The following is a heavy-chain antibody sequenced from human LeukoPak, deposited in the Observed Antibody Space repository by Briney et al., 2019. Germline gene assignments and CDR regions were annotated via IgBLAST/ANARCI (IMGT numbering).Heavy chain of an antibody. CDR3: ARPSRTGSGWDAFDI. Sequence: PSETLSLTCTVSGGSISNYYWSWIRQPPGKELEWIGYIYYSGSTNYNPSLTSRVTISVDASKNQFSLNLSSVTAADTAVYYCARPSRTGSGWDAFDIWGQGTMVTVSS. V-gene: IGHV4-59*08. D-gene: IGHD3-22*01. CDR2: IYYSGST. CDR1: GGSISNYY. J-gene: IGHJ3*02.